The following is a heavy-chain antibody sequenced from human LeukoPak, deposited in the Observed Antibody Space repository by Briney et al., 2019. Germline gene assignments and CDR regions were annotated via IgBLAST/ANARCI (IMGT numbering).Heavy chain of an antibody. CDR2: VYHNGET. CDR1: GYSITTNYY. Sequence: KPSETLSLTCTVSGYSITTNYYWAWIRRSPGTGLEWIGSVYHNGETYYNPSLKSRVIISVDTSKNEFSLRLTSVTAADTAVYYCVTPRSWELSDMAVWGKGTTVIVSS. V-gene: IGHV4-38-2*02. CDR3: VTPRSWELSDMAV. J-gene: IGHJ6*03. D-gene: IGHD1-26*01.